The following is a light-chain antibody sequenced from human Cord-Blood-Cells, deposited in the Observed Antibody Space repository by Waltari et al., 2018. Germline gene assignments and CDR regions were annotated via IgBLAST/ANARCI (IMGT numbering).Light chain of an antibody. Sequence: DIQMTQSPSPLSASVGDRVTITCRASQSISSYLNWYQQKPGKAPKLLIYAASSLQSGVPSRFSGSGSGTDSTLTISSLQPEDFATYYCQQSYSTPITFGQGTRLEIK. J-gene: IGKJ5*01. CDR3: QQSYSTPIT. CDR1: QSISSY. V-gene: IGKV1-39*01. CDR2: AAS.